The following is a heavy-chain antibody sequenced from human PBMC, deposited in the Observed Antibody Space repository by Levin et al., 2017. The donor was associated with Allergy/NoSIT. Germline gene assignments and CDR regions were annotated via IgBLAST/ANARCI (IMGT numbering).Heavy chain of an antibody. CDR1: GFTFSSYA. D-gene: IGHD6-19*01. CDR2: ISYDGSNK. J-gene: IGHJ4*02. CDR3: VKDSMGITVAGITNPALGGVIY. Sequence: GESLKISCAASGFTFSSYAMHWVRQAPGKGLEWVAVISYDGSNKYFADSVKGRFTISRDNSKNTLYLQMSSLRAEDTAVYYCVKDSMGITVAGITNPALGGVIYWGQGTLVTVSS. V-gene: IGHV3-30*18.